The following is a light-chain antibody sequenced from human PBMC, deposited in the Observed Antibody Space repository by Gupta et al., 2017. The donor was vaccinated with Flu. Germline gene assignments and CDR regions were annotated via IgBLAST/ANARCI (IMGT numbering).Light chain of an antibody. CDR2: AAS. V-gene: IGKV1-16*01. Sequence: MTQSPSSLSAFVGDRVTITCRASQGITNSLVWFQQKAGKAPKSLIFAASTLQSGVPSRFSGGGSGKVFTLTISSLQPEDFATYYCQQYYDNPPTFGQGTRLEIK. CDR3: QQYYDNPPT. CDR1: QGITNS. J-gene: IGKJ2*01.